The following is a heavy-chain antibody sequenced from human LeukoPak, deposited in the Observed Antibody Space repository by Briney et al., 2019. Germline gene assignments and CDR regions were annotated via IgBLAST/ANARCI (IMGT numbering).Heavy chain of an antibody. CDR3: ARATHLGTSCYSY. V-gene: IGHV3-21*01. CDR2: ISSSSSYI. Sequence: GGSLRLSCAASGFTFSSYSMNWVRQAPGKGLECVSSISSSSSYIYYADSVKGRFTISRDNAKNSLYLQMNSLRAEDTAVYYCARATHLGTSCYSYWGQGTLVTVSS. J-gene: IGHJ4*02. CDR1: GFTFSSYS. D-gene: IGHD2-2*01.